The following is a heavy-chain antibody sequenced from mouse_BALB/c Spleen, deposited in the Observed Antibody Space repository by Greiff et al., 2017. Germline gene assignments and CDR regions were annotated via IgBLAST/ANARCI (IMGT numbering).Heavy chain of an antibody. Sequence: QVQLQQSGAELVKPGASVKLSCKASGYTFTSYDINWVRQRPEQGLEWIGWIFPGDGSTKYNEKFEGKATLTTDKSSSTAYMQLSRLTSEDSAVYFCARWDYGSSYGEGFPYWGQGTLVTVSA. CDR2: IFPGDGST. CDR3: ARWDYGSSYGEGFPY. V-gene: IGHV1S56*01. D-gene: IGHD1-1*01. J-gene: IGHJ3*01. CDR1: GYTFTSYD.